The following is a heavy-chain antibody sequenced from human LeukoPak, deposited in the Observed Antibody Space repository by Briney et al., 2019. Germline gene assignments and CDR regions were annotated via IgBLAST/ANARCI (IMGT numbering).Heavy chain of an antibody. J-gene: IGHJ4*02. V-gene: IGHV1-69*13. CDR2: IIPIFGTA. D-gene: IGHD3-22*01. CDR1: GGTFSSYA. CDR3: ARDLAISDSSGYAL. Sequence: GASVKVSCKASGGTFSSYAISWVRQAPGQGLEWMGGIIPIFGTANYAQKFQGRVTITADESTSTAYMELSSLRSEDTAVYYCARDLAISDSSGYALWGQGTLVTVSS.